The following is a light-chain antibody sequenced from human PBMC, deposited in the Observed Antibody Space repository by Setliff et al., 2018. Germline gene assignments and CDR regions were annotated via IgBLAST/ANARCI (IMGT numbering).Light chain of an antibody. Sequence: SALTQPASVSGSPGQSITISCTGTSSDVGGYNYVSWYQQHPGKAPKLMIYDVTKWPSGVSNRFSGSKSGNTASLTISGLQAEDEADYYCCSYAGSSTDVFGTGTKVTV. CDR1: SSDVGGYNY. J-gene: IGLJ1*01. V-gene: IGLV2-23*02. CDR2: DVT. CDR3: CSYAGSSTDV.